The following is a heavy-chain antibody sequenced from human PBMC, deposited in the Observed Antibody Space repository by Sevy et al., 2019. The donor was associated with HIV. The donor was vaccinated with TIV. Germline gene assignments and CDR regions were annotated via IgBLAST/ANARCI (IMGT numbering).Heavy chain of an antibody. V-gene: IGHV1-69*13. CDR2: IIPIFGTA. CDR3: ARAQGYYYGSGSYSYGMDV. J-gene: IGHJ6*02. Sequence: ASVKVSCKASGGTFSSYAISWVRQAPGQGLEWMGGIIPIFGTANYAQKFQGRVTITADESTSTAYMELSSLRSEDMAVYYCARAQGYYYGSGSYSYGMDVWGQGTTVTVSS. CDR1: GGTFSSYA. D-gene: IGHD3-10*01.